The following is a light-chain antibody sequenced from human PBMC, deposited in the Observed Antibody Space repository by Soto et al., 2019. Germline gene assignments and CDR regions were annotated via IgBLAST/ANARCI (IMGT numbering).Light chain of an antibody. Sequence: QSVLTQPPSASGSPGQSVTISCTGTSSDVGGYNYVSWYQQHTGKAPKLMIYEVNKRPSGVSDRFSGSKSDNTASLTVSGLQAEDEAYYYCSSYAGSDYVIFGGGTKLTVL. J-gene: IGLJ2*01. CDR2: EVN. V-gene: IGLV2-8*01. CDR3: SSYAGSDYVI. CDR1: SSDVGGYNY.